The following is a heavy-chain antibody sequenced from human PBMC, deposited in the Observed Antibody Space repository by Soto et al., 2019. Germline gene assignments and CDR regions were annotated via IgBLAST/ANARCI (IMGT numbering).Heavy chain of an antibody. Sequence: ASVKVSCKASGYTFTSYAMHWVRQAPGQRLEWMGWINADTGNTKYAEKFQGRVTMTRDTSVSTAYMELGSLRSEDTAVYYCVTCESAAGFPSWGQGTLVTLSS. J-gene: IGHJ5*02. V-gene: IGHV1-3*01. D-gene: IGHD2-21*01. CDR2: INADTGNT. CDR3: VTCESAAGFPS. CDR1: GYTFTSYA.